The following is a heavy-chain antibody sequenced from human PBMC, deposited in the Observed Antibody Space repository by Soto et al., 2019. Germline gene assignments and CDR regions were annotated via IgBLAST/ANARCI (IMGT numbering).Heavy chain of an antibody. CDR1: GYTFTGYY. CDR3: ARTGYGGPDDAFDF. Sequence: ASVKVSCKASGYTFTGYYMHWVRQAPGQGLAWMGWINPNSGGTNYAQKFQGKVTMTRDTSISTAYMELSRLRSDDTAVYYWARTGYGGPDDAFDFWGQGTMVTVAS. D-gene: IGHD3-16*01. V-gene: IGHV1-2*02. J-gene: IGHJ3*01. CDR2: INPNSGGT.